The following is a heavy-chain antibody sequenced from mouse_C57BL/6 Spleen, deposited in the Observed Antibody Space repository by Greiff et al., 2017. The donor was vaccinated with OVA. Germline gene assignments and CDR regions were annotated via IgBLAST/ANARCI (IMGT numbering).Heavy chain of an antibody. Sequence: QVQLQQPGAELVRPGSSVKLSCKASGYTFTSYWMHWVKQRPIQGLEWIGNIDPSDSETHYNQKFKDKATLTVDKSSSTAYMQLSSLTSEDSAVYCCATTVYYGSRPYYFDYWGQGTTLTVSS. CDR2: IDPSDSET. CDR3: ATTVYYGSRPYYFDY. J-gene: IGHJ2*01. D-gene: IGHD1-1*01. CDR1: GYTFTSYW. V-gene: IGHV1-52*01.